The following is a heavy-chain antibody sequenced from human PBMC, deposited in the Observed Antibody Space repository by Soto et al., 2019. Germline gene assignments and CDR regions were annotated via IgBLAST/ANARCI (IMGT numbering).Heavy chain of an antibody. J-gene: IGHJ4*02. CDR1: GGSISSSSYY. CDR3: ARLRPTVTTAGSSYYFDY. D-gene: IGHD4-17*01. V-gene: IGHV4-39*01. CDR2: IYYSGST. Sequence: PSETLSLTCTVSGGSISSSSYYWGWIRQPPGKGLEWIGSIYYSGSTYYNPSLKSRVTISVDTSKNQFSLKLSSVAAADTAVYYCARLRPTVTTAGSSYYFDYWGQGTLVTVS.